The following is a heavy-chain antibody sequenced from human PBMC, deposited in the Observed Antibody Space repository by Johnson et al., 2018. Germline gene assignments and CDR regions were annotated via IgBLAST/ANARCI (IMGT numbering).Heavy chain of an antibody. J-gene: IGHJ6*02. CDR2: IWHDGSKK. D-gene: IGHD6-6*01. V-gene: IGHV3-33*01. Sequence: QVQLVQSGGGVVQPGRSLRLSCVASGFTFSSYGMHWVRQAPGKGLEWVAVIWHDGSKKYHVGSVKGRFTISSNNSKNTLYLQMNSLRVEDTAVYYCAREKAARLHYFGMDVWGQGTTVTVSS. CDR3: AREKAARLHYFGMDV. CDR1: GFTFSSYG.